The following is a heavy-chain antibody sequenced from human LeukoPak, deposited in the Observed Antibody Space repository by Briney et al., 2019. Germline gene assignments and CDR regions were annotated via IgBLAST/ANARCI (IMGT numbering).Heavy chain of an antibody. V-gene: IGHV1-2*02. Sequence: GASVKVSCEASGYTFTGYYMHWVRQAPGQGLEWMGWINPNSGGTNYAQKFQGRVTMTRDTSISTAYMELSRLRSDDTAVYYCARGSTARSWDIVLMVYRDFDYWGQGTLVTVSS. D-gene: IGHD2-8*01. CDR3: ARGSTARSWDIVLMVYRDFDY. CDR1: GYTFTGYY. CDR2: INPNSGGT. J-gene: IGHJ4*02.